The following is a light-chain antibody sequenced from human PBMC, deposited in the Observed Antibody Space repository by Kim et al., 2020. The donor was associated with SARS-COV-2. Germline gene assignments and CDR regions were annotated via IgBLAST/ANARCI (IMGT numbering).Light chain of an antibody. CDR2: GNS. CDR1: SSNIGAGYD. CDR3: QSYDSSLSGYV. Sequence: QRVTISCTGSSSNIGAGYDVHWYQQLPGTAPKLLIYGNSNRPSGVPDRFSGSKSGTAASLAITGLQAEDEADYYCQSYDSSLSGYVFGTGTKVTVL. J-gene: IGLJ1*01. V-gene: IGLV1-40*01.